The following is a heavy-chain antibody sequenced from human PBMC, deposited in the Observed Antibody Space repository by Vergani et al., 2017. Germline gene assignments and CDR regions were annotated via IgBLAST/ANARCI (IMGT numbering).Heavy chain of an antibody. CDR1: GYTLTELS. V-gene: IGHV1-2*04. Sequence: QVQLVQSGAEVKKPGASVKVSCKVSGYTLTELSMHWVRQAPGQGLEWMGWINPNSGGTNYAQKFQGWVTMTRDTSISTAYMELSRLRSDDTAVYYCARGLAYCGGDCYAKTHGPHDYYYMDVWGKGTTVTVSS. CDR3: ARGLAYCGGDCYAKTHGPHDYYYMDV. D-gene: IGHD2-21*01. J-gene: IGHJ6*03. CDR2: INPNSGGT.